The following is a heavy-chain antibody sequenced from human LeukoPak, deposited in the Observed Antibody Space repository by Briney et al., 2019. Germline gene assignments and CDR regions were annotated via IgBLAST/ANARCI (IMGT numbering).Heavy chain of an antibody. CDR2: IYYSGST. D-gene: IGHD3-10*01. CDR1: GGSISSYY. Sequence: SETLSLTCTVSGGSISSYYWSWIRQPPGKGLEWIGYIYYSGSTNYNPSLKSRVTISVDTSKNQFSLKLSSVTAADTAVYYCARVGSDGSGSYLDYWGRGTLVTVSS. V-gene: IGHV4-59*01. J-gene: IGHJ4*02. CDR3: ARVGSDGSGSYLDY.